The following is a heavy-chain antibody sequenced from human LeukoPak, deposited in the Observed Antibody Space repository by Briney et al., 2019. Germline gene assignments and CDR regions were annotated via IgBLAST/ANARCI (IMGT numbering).Heavy chain of an antibody. D-gene: IGHD3-10*01. CDR1: GFTFSSYE. V-gene: IGHV3-48*03. CDR2: ISSSGSTI. J-gene: IGHJ3*02. CDR3: ARESVTMVRRAFDI. Sequence: GGSLRLSCAASGFTFSSYEMNWVRQAPGKGLEWVSYISSSGSTIYYADSVKGRSTISRDNAKNSLYLQMNSLRAEDTAVYYCARESVTMVRRAFDIWGQGTMVTVSS.